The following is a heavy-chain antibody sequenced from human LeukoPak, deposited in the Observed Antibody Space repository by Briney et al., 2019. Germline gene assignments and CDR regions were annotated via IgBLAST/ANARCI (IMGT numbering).Heavy chain of an antibody. D-gene: IGHD6-13*01. V-gene: IGHV4-39*01. CDR2: IYYSGST. CDR1: GGSISSSSYY. J-gene: IGHJ5*02. CDR3: ARRYSSSWYSFTWFDP. Sequence: SETLSLTCTVSGGSISSSSYYWGWIRQPPGKGLEWIWSIYYSGSTYYNQSLNSRVTISVDTSKHQFSLKLSSVTAADTAVYYCARRYSSSWYSFTWFDPWGQGTLVTVSS.